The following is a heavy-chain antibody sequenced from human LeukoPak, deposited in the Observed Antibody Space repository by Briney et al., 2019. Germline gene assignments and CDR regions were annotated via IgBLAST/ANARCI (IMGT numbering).Heavy chain of an antibody. V-gene: IGHV3-48*02. CDR3: AKDLGSVVTPPSLDY. Sequence: GGSLRLSCAASGFTFSSYSMNWVRQAPGKGLEWVSYISSSSSTIYYADSVKGPFTISRDNAKNSLYLQMNSLRDEDTAVYYCAKDLGSVVTPPSLDYWGQGTLVTVSS. D-gene: IGHD4-23*01. J-gene: IGHJ4*02. CDR2: ISSSSSTI. CDR1: GFTFSSYS.